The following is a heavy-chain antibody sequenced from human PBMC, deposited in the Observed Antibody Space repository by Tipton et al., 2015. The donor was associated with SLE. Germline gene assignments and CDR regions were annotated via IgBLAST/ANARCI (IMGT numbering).Heavy chain of an antibody. CDR2: IKQDGSEK. CDR3: ARDGTTVAHSWSFDL. CDR1: GFTFSSYW. Sequence: SLRLSCAASGFTFSSYWMSWVRQAPGKGLEWVANIKQDGSEKYYVDSVKGRFTISRDNAKNSLNLQMNSLRAEDTAVYYCARDGTTVAHSWSFDLWGRGTLVTVSS. J-gene: IGHJ2*01. D-gene: IGHD4-23*01. V-gene: IGHV3-7*01.